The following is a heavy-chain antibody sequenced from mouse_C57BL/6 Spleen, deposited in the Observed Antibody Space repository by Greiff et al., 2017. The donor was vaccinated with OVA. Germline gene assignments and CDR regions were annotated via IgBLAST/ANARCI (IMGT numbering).Heavy chain of an antibody. V-gene: IGHV1-81*01. CDR2: IYPRSGNT. CDR1: GYTFTSYG. CDR3: ARGDGWDGGDWYCDV. Sequence: QVQLQQSGAELARPGASVKLSCKASGYTFTSYGISWVKQRTGQGLEWIGEIYPRSGNTSYNEKFKGKATLTADKSSSTAYMELRSLTSEDSAVYFCARGDGWDGGDWYCDVWGTGTTVTVSS. J-gene: IGHJ1*03. D-gene: IGHD4-1*01.